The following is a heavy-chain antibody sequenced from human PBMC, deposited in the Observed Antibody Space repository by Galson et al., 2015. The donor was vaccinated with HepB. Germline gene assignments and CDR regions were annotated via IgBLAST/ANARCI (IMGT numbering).Heavy chain of an antibody. CDR2: INPNSGGT. CDR1: GYTFTGYY. Sequence: SVKVSCKASGYTFTGYYMHWVRQAPGQGLEWMGWINPNSGGTSYAQKFQGWVTMTRDTSISTAYMELSRLRSDDTAVYYCARAGPTDYYYYMDVWGKGTTVTVSS. V-gene: IGHV1-2*04. J-gene: IGHJ6*03. D-gene: IGHD4-11*01. CDR3: ARAGPTDYYYYMDV.